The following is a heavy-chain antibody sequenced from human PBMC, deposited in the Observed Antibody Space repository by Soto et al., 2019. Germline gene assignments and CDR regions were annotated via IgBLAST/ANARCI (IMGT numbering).Heavy chain of an antibody. CDR3: TKWSGFGDA. J-gene: IGHJ5*02. D-gene: IGHD3-10*01. CDR2: ISATGDKT. Sequence: LRLSCAASGFDFSSNSMTWVRQAPGKGLEWVSGISATGDKTFYLDSVRGRFTVSRDIYKNILYLHMSSLRAEDTAVYYCTKWSGFGDAWGQGTLVTVSS. V-gene: IGHV3-23*01. CDR1: GFDFSSNS.